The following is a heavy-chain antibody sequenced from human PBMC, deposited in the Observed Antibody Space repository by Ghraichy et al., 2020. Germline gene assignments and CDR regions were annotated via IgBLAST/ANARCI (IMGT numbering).Heavy chain of an antibody. D-gene: IGHD6-19*01. J-gene: IGHJ4*02. Sequence: SETLSLTCTVSGGSISSYYWSWIRQPPGKGLEWIGYIYYSGSTNYNPSLKSRVTISVDTSKNQFSLKLSSVTAADTAVYYCARQESGSSGFDYWGQGTLVTVSS. CDR1: GGSISSYY. CDR2: IYYSGST. V-gene: IGHV4-59*01. CDR3: ARQESGSSGFDY.